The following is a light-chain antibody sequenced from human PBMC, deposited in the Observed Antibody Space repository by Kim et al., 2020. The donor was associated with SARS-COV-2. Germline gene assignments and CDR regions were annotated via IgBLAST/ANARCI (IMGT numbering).Light chain of an antibody. CDR1: SSNVGGYNF. CDR3: SSFTISSTVV. Sequence: QSALTQPASVSGSPGQSITISCTGTSSNVGGYNFVSWYQQHPGKAPKLMIYEVSNRPSGVPDRFSGSKSGNTASLTISGLQPEDEADYYCSSFTISSTVVFGTGTQLTVL. CDR2: EVS. J-gene: IGLJ1*01. V-gene: IGLV2-14*01.